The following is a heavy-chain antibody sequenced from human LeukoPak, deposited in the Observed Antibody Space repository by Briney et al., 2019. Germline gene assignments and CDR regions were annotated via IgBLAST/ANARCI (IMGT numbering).Heavy chain of an antibody. Sequence: PGGSLRLSCAASGFTFSSYWRSWVRQAPGKGLERVANIKQDGSEKYYVDSVKGRFTISRDNAKNSLYLQMNSLRAEDTAVYYCAREDSYSSGWSNWFDPWGQGTLVTVSS. CDR1: GFTFSSYW. J-gene: IGHJ5*02. CDR2: IKQDGSEK. V-gene: IGHV3-7*01. CDR3: AREDSYSSGWSNWFDP. D-gene: IGHD6-19*01.